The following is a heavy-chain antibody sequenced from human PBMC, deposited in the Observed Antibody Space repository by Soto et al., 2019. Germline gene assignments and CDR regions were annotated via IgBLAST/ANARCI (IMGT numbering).Heavy chain of an antibody. Sequence: ASVKVSCKASGYTFTSYAMHWVRQAPGQKLEWMGWINAGNGKTKYSQKLQGRVTITRDTSASTAYMELSSLRSEDTAVYYSARGGGVGFGDYTTGGMDVWGQGTTVTVSS. CDR1: GYTFTSYA. V-gene: IGHV1-3*01. CDR2: INAGNGKT. J-gene: IGHJ6*02. CDR3: ARGGGVGFGDYTTGGMDV. D-gene: IGHD2-8*02.